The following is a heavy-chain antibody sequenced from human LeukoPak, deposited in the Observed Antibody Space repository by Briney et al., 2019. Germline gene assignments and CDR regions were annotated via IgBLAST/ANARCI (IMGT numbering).Heavy chain of an antibody. V-gene: IGHV3-74*01. J-gene: IGHJ3*02. CDR2: IKTDVSST. CDR3: ARSRPQQYSSPWGHDAFDI. D-gene: IGHD6-6*01. CDR1: GFTFSSYW. Sequence: GGALRLSCAAPGFTFSSYWMHWVRQAPGKGLGWGSRIKTDVSSTSYADSVKGRFTISRDNAKNTLYLQMNSLRAEDTAVYYCARSRPQQYSSPWGHDAFDIWGQGTMVTVSS.